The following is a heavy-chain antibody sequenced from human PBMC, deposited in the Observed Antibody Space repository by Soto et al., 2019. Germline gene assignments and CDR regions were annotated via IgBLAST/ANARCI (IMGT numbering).Heavy chain of an antibody. D-gene: IGHD6-13*01. V-gene: IGHV3-23*01. J-gene: IGHJ5*02. Sequence: GGSLRLSCAGSGFIFSDYYMNWVRQAPGKGLDWVASISGSGFTPYYAASVKGRFTISRDNSKNMVYLQMNSLRVEDTAIYYCVNSDSTSAPWGQGSLVTVSS. CDR2: ISGSGFTP. CDR1: GFIFSDYY. CDR3: VNSDSTSAP.